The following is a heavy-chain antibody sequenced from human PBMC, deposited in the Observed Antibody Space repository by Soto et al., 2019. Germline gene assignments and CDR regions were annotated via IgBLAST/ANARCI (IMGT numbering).Heavy chain of an antibody. CDR3: AVNCCCSPACYSYYYYVDV. D-gene: IGHD2-15*01. CDR1: GFRLSDSA. Sequence: EVQLLESGGGLVQPGGSLRLSCAASGFRLSDSAVSWVRQAPGKGLEWVSSLTVTGDSAFYSDSVKGRFTISRDISKSTLYLQMISLRAEDTAVDYCAVNCCCSPACYSYYYYVDVWGRGTTVTVSS. V-gene: IGHV3-23*01. J-gene: IGHJ6*03. CDR2: LTVTGDSA.